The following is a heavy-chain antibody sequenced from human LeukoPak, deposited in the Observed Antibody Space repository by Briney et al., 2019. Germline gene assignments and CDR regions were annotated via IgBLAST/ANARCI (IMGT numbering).Heavy chain of an antibody. J-gene: IGHJ4*02. CDR3: ARRYGEYEGSCEY. CDR2: ISSSSSTI. CDR1: GFSFRSYS. D-gene: IGHD4-17*01. V-gene: IGHV3-48*02. Sequence: GGSLRLSCGASGFSFRSYSMNWVRQAPGKGLEWVSYISSSSSTIYYADSVKGRFTISRDNAKKSQYLQMNSLRDEDTAVYYCARRYGEYEGSCEYWGQGTLVTDSS.